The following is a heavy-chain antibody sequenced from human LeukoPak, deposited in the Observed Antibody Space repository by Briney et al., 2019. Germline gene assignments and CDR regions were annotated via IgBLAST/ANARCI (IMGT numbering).Heavy chain of an antibody. CDR1: GYTFSDYA. CDR2: IDAGNGNT. CDR3: ARGSTSDWPLDH. V-gene: IGHV1-3*01. J-gene: IGHJ4*02. Sequence: GASVKDSCKASGYTFSDYAIHWVRQAPGQRLEWMGWIDAGNGNTRYSQKFQGRVTITRDTSTSTAYIELRSLRSEDTAMYYCARGSTSDWPLDHWGQETLVTISS. D-gene: IGHD2-2*01.